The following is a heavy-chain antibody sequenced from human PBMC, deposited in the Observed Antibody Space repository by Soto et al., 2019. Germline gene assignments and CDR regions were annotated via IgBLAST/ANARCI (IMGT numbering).Heavy chain of an antibody. V-gene: IGHV3-7*03. Sequence: PGGSLRLSCAGSGFTFSNHWMNWVRQAPGKGLEWVANIKADGSEKYYVDSVKGRFTISRDNAKNSLYLQMNSLRAEDTAVYYCVRATYFSDSSGYTRCFDYWGQGTLVTVSS. CDR3: VRATYFSDSSGYTRCFDY. CDR1: GFTFSNHW. D-gene: IGHD3-22*01. CDR2: IKADGSEK. J-gene: IGHJ4*02.